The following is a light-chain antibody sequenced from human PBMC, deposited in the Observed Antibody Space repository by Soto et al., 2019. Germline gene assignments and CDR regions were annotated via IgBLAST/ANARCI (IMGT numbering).Light chain of an antibody. CDR2: AAS. Sequence: DIQMTQSPSSLSASVGDRVTVTCRSSQSIGGYLNWYQQKPGKAPKLLMHAASTLQSGVPSRFSGSGSGTDYTLTISSLHPEDFATYCCQQSYRNPFTFGPGTQVEIK. CDR3: QQSYRNPFT. V-gene: IGKV1-39*01. J-gene: IGKJ3*01. CDR1: QSIGGY.